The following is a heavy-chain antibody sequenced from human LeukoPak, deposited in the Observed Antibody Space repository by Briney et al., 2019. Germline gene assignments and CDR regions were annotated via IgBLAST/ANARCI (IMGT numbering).Heavy chain of an antibody. Sequence: GGSLRLSCAASGFTFSTYSMNWVRQAPGRGLEWVSSISSSSGYIYYADSVKGRFTISRDNAKNSLYLQMDSLRAEDTAVYYCARVPGDYWGQGTLVTVSS. CDR1: GFTFSTYS. V-gene: IGHV3-21*01. CDR3: ARVPGDY. J-gene: IGHJ4*02. CDR2: ISSSSGYI.